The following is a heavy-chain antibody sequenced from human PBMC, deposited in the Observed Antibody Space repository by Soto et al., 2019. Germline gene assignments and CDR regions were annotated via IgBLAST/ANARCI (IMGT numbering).Heavy chain of an antibody. D-gene: IGHD3-3*01. Sequence: EVQLLESGGGLVQPGGSLRLSCAASGFTFSSYAMSWVRQAPGKGLEWVSAISGSGGSTYYADSVKGRFTISRDNSKNPRYLQMNSLRAKETAVYYCAKVPTGLRFFQNGMDVWGQGTTVTVSS. J-gene: IGHJ6*02. CDR3: AKVPTGLRFFQNGMDV. V-gene: IGHV3-23*01. CDR2: ISGSGGST. CDR1: GFTFSSYA.